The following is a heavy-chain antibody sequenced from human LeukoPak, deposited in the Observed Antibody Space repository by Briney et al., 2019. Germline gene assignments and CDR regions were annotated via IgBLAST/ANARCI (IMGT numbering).Heavy chain of an antibody. V-gene: IGHV4-59*01. CDR2: YSGNT. Sequence: SETLSLTCTVSGGSISTYYWSWIRQPPGKGLDWIGYYSGNTNYNPSLKSRVTISVDTSKNQFSLKLSSVTAADTALYYCARHYCSGGSCYLGFDYWGQGTLVTVSS. CDR1: GGSISTYY. CDR3: ARHYCSGGSCYLGFDY. D-gene: IGHD2-15*01. J-gene: IGHJ4*02.